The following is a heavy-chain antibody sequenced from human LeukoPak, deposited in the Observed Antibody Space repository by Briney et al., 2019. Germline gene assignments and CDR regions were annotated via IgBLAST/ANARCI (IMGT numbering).Heavy chain of an antibody. D-gene: IGHD3-10*01. Sequence: GRSLRLSCAASGFTFSRYWMSWVRQAPGKGLEWVANIKEDGTVKYYVESVKGRFTISRDNAKNSLYLQMNSLRAEDTAVYYCGRGSVGFGELNYWGQGTLVTVSS. CDR1: GFTFSRYW. V-gene: IGHV3-7*04. CDR2: IKEDGTVK. CDR3: GRGSVGFGELNY. J-gene: IGHJ4*02.